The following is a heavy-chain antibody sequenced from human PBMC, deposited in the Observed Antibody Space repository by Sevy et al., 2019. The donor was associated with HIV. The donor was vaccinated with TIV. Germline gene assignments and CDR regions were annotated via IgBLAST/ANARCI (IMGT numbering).Heavy chain of an antibody. CDR3: AKNIWTGYYVPHGY. CDR2: ISNDGSNK. CDR1: GFSFRNYG. D-gene: IGHD3-9*01. J-gene: IGHJ4*02. V-gene: IGHV3-30*02. Sequence: GGSLRLSCAASGFSFRNYGMHWVRQAPGKGLEWVAFISNDGSNKYYAHSVKGRFTISRDNSQNTLYLQVNNVRADDTAVFYCAKNIWTGYYVPHGYWGQGTLVTVSS.